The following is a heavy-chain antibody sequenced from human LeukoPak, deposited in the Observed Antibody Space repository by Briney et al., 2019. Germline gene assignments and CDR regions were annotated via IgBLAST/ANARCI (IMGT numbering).Heavy chain of an antibody. CDR1: GFTFSSYA. CDR3: ARGGYSSSWYDFDY. V-gene: IGHV3-23*01. D-gene: IGHD6-13*01. Sequence: GGSLRLSCAASGFTFSSYAMSWVRQAPGKGLEWVAAISGSGGSTYYADSVKGRFTISRDNSKNTLFLQMNSLRAEDTAVYYCARGGYSSSWYDFDYWGQGTLVTVSS. CDR2: ISGSGGST. J-gene: IGHJ4*02.